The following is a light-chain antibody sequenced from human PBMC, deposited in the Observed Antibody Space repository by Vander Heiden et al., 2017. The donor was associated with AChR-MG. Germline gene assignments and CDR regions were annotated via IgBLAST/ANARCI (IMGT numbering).Light chain of an antibody. J-gene: IGKJ2*01. V-gene: IGKV4-1*01. CDR1: QNLLFSSSNKHY. CDR2: WAS. CDR3: QQDRSAPYT. Sequence: DIVMTQSPDSLAVSLGGRATISCKSSQNLLFSSSNKHYLAWYQQKPGQPPKLLIYWASARESGVPDRFSGSGSGTDFTLTISSLQAEDVAVYHCQQDRSAPYTFGQGTKLEIK.